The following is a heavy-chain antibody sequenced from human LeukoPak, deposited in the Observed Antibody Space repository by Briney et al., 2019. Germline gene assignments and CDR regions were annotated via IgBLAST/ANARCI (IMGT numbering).Heavy chain of an antibody. CDR3: ARAKPSGWFDY. J-gene: IGHJ4*02. CDR2: IYYSGST. Sequence: SETLPLTCTVSGGSISSYYWSWIRQPPGKGLEWIGYIYYSGSTNYNPSLKSRVTISVDTPKNQFSLKLSSVTAADTAVYYCARAKPSGWFDYWGQGTLVTVSS. D-gene: IGHD6-19*01. V-gene: IGHV4-59*01. CDR1: GGSISSYY.